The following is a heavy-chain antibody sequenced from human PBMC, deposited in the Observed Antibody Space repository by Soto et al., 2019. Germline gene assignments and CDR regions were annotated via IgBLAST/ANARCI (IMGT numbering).Heavy chain of an antibody. V-gene: IGHV1-18*01. CDR3: ARNKPRLWFGELFPFDY. CDR2: ISAYNGNT. CDR1: GYTFTSYG. D-gene: IGHD3-10*01. Sequence: ASVKVSCKAYGYTFTSYGISWVRQAPGQGLEWMGWISAYNGNTNYAQKLQGRVTMTTDTSTSTAYMELRSLRSDDTAVYYCARNKPRLWFGELFPFDYWGQGTLVTVSS. J-gene: IGHJ4*02.